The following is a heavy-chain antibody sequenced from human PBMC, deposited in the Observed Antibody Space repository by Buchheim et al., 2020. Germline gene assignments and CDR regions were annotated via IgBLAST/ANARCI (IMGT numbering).Heavy chain of an antibody. J-gene: IGHJ6*02. CDR1: GFTFSSYG. CDR2: ISYDGSNK. D-gene: IGHD1-26*01. CDR3: AEEYGWELKGGDYYYGMDV. Sequence: QVQLVESGGGVVQPGRSLRLSCAASGFTFSSYGMHWVRQAPGKGLEWVAVISYDGSNKQYADSVKGRFTISRDNSKNTMYLQMNSLRAEDTAVYYCAEEYGWELKGGDYYYGMDVWGQGTT. V-gene: IGHV3-30*18.